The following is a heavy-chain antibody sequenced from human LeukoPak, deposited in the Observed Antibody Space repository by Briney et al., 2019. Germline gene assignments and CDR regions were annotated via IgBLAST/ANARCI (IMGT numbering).Heavy chain of an antibody. J-gene: IGHJ4*02. Sequence: GGSLRLSCAVSGITLSNYGMSWVRQAPGKGLEWVAGISGSDGSTNYADSVKGRFTISRDNPKSTLYLQMNSLRADDTAVYFCAKRGVVIRVILVGFHKEAYYFDSWGQGALVTVSS. CDR2: ISGSDGST. D-gene: IGHD3-22*01. CDR1: GITLSNYG. CDR3: AKRGVVIRVILVGFHKEAYYFDS. V-gene: IGHV3-23*01.